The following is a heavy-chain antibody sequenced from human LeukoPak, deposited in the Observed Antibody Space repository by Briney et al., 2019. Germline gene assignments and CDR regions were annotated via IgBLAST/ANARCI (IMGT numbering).Heavy chain of an antibody. J-gene: IGHJ6*02. CDR1: EFTFSSYG. D-gene: IGHD6-19*01. V-gene: IGHV3-30*18. Sequence: GRSLRLSCAASEFTFSSYGLHWVRQAPGKGLEWVAVISFDGSSEYYADSVKGRLTISRDNSKNTLFLQMNSLRAEDTAVYYCAKDLIAGADINYYDGMDVWGQGTTVTVSS. CDR2: ISFDGSSE. CDR3: AKDLIAGADINYYDGMDV.